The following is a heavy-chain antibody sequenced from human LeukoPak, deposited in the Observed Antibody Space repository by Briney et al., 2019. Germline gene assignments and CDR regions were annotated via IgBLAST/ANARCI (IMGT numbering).Heavy chain of an antibody. CDR2: ISSYNDNT. CDR3: ARESTVSGFDY. CDR1: GYTFTIYG. J-gene: IGHJ4*02. D-gene: IGHD2-15*01. V-gene: IGHV1-18*01. Sequence: ASVNVSCKASGYTFTIYGISWVRQAPGQGLEWMGWISSYNDNTNYAQTLQGRVTMTTDTSTSTAYIELRSLRSDDTAVYYCARESTVSGFDYWGQGTPVTVSS.